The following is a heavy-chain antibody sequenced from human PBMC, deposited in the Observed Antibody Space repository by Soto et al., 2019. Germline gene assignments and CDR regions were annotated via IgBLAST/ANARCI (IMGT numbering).Heavy chain of an antibody. CDR2: ISGSGGST. J-gene: IGHJ2*01. CDR3: AKSPQRYCSSNSCYSDWYFDL. Sequence: EVQLLESGGGLVQPGGSLRLSCAASGFTFSSYAMSWVRQAPGKGLEWVSAISGSGGSTYYADSVKGRFTISRDKSKNTLYMQMNSLRAEDTAVYYCAKSPQRYCSSNSCYSDWYFDLWGRGTLVTVS. V-gene: IGHV3-23*01. CDR1: GFTFSSYA. D-gene: IGHD2-2*01.